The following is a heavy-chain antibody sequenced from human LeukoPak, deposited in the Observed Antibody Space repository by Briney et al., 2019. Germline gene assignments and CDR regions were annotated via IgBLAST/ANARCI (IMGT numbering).Heavy chain of an antibody. J-gene: IGHJ4*02. D-gene: IGHD2-8*02. CDR1: GYNFADYW. CDR2: IYPGDSDT. V-gene: IGHV5-51*04. Sequence: GESLKISCKASGYNFADYWIAWVRQMPGRGLEWVGIIYPGDSDTAYGPSFRGQVTISVDTPISTVYLQFKSLNTSDTAMYYCARDPSTGWKAFDYFGQGTLVTVSS. CDR3: ARDPSTGWKAFDY.